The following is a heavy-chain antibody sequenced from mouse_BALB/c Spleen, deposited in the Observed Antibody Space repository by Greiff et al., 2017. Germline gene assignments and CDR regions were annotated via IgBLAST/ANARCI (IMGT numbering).Heavy chain of an antibody. Sequence: EVKLVESGGGLVKPGGSLKLSCAASGFTFSDYYMYWVRQTPEKRLEWVATISDGGSYTYYPDSVKGRFTISRDNAKNNLYLQMSSLKSEDTAMYYCAREGVRRGVDYWGQGTSVTVSS. V-gene: IGHV5-4*02. CDR1: GFTFSDYY. CDR2: ISDGGSYT. CDR3: AREGVRRGVDY. J-gene: IGHJ4*01. D-gene: IGHD2-14*01.